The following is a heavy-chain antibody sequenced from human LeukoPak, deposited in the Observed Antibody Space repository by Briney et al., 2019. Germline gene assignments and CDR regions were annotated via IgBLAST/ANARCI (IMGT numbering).Heavy chain of an antibody. J-gene: IGHJ4*02. D-gene: IGHD3-10*01. CDR2: INHSGST. CDR3: ASSTRITMVRGVIYDY. V-gene: IGHV4-34*01. Sequence: SETLSLTCAVYGGSFSGYYWSWIRQPPGKGREWIGEINHSGSTNYNPSLKSRVTISVDTSKNQFSLKLSSVTAADTAVYYCASSTRITMVRGVIYDYWGQGTLVTVSS. CDR1: GGSFSGYY.